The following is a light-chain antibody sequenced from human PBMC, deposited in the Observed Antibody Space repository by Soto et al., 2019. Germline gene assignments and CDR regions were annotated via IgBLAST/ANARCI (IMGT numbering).Light chain of an antibody. J-gene: IGKJ2*01. Sequence: DIVMTQSPLSLPVTPGEPASISCRSSPSLRHNNGFNYLDWYLQKPGQSPQLLIYLGSNRASGVHDRFRGSGSGTDFTLKISRGKAEEVGVYYCMQDLQTPSTFGQGTKLEIK. V-gene: IGKV2-28*01. CDR1: PSLRHNNGFNY. CDR3: MQDLQTPST. CDR2: LGS.